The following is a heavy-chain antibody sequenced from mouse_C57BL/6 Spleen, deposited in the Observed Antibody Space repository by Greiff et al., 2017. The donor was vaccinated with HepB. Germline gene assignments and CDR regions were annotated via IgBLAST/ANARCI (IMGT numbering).Heavy chain of an antibody. CDR2: IYPGSGST. Sequence: QVQLQQPGAELVKPGASVKMSCKASGYTFTSYWITWVKQRPGQGLEWIGDIYPGSGSTNYNEKFKSKATLTVDTSSSTAYMQLSSLTSEDSAVYYCARSGWLLGTSRAMDYWGQGTSVTVSS. J-gene: IGHJ4*01. V-gene: IGHV1-55*01. CDR1: GYTFTSYW. D-gene: IGHD2-3*01. CDR3: ARSGWLLGTSRAMDY.